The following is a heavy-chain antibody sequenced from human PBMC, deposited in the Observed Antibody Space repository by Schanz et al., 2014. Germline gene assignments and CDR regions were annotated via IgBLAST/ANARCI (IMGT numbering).Heavy chain of an antibody. Sequence: QVQLVQSWAEVKGPGASVKVSCKASGYSFTPFPIHWVRQAPGQRLEWMGWINAGTGNTEYSQKFQGRVTITRDTLASTAYMEVSSLRSEDTAVDYCARDGVDAAAGGNYWGQGTLVTVSS. J-gene: IGHJ4*02. D-gene: IGHD6-13*01. CDR2: INAGTGNT. CDR1: GYSFTPFP. CDR3: ARDGVDAAAGGNY. V-gene: IGHV1-3*01.